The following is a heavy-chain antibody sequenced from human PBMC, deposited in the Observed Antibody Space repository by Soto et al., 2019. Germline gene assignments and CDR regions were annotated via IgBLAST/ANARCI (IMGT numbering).Heavy chain of an antibody. Sequence: PSETLSLTCTVSGSSISSGGYHWSWIRQHPGKGLEWIGYIYYSGSTYYNPSLKSRVTISVDTSKNQFSLKLSCVTAADTAVYYCARWDYEGTSKGTHYYYYGMDVWGQGTTVTVSS. J-gene: IGHJ6*02. D-gene: IGHD4-17*01. V-gene: IGHV4-31*03. CDR3: ARWDYEGTSKGTHYYYYGMDV. CDR2: IYYSGST. CDR1: GSSISSGGYH.